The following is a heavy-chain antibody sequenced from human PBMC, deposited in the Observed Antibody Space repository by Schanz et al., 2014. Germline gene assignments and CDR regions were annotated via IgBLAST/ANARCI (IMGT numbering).Heavy chain of an antibody. J-gene: IGHJ4*02. CDR2: ITGSGSKT. CDR3: GRDGDFDY. V-gene: IGHV3-23*01. CDR1: GFVFRTFA. Sequence: EVQLLESGGTVVQPGGSLRVSCAASGFVFRTFAMYWVRQAPGKGLEWVSAITGSGSKTYYADSVKGRFAIARDNSKNTMYLQMSNLRAEDTGVYYCGRDGDFDYWGQGTLVTVSA.